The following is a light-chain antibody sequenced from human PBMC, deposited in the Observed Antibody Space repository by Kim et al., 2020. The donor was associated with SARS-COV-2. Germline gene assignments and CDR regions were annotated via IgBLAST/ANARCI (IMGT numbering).Light chain of an antibody. CDR2: GKN. J-gene: IGLJ2*01. CDR3: NSRGSNHNLL. CDR1: SRRSYY. V-gene: IGLV3-19*01. Sequence: VALGQTVRITCQGDSRRSYYVTWYQQKPGQAPIVVIYGKNNRPSGIPDRFSGSSSGDTASLTITGTQAGDEADYYCNSRGSNHNLLFGGGTKLTVL.